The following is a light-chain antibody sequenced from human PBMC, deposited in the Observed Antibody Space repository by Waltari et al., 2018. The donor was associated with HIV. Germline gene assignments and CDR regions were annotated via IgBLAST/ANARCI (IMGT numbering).Light chain of an antibody. CDR1: QSIRASQ. V-gene: IGKV3-20*01. CDR3: QQYGRSPIT. Sequence: EIVLTQSPDTLSVSPGQSAPLSCRASQSIRASQLAWYQQKPGQAPRLVIYGASTRATGIPDRFSGSGSGTDFALTISRLEPEDSAVFYCQQYGRSPITFGLGTRLEIK. CDR2: GAS. J-gene: IGKJ5*01.